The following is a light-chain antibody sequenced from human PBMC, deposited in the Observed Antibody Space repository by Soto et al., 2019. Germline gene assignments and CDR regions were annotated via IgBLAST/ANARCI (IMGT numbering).Light chain of an antibody. CDR3: CSYAGGSTSV. J-gene: IGLJ1*01. CDR2: EVY. V-gene: IGLV2-23*02. CDR1: SSDVGHYNF. Sequence: QSALTQPASVSGSPGQSITISCTGTSSDVGHYNFVSWYQQYPGKAPKVMIYEVYERPSGVSDRFSGSKSGSTASLTISGLQVEDEADYYCCSYAGGSTSVFGTGTKLTVL.